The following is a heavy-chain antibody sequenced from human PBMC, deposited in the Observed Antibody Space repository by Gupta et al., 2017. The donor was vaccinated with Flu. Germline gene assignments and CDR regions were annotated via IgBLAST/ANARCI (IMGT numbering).Heavy chain of an antibody. CDR2: VYWSDDK. J-gene: IGHJ5*01. CDR3: VQTTDFFYFDF. CDR1: SVTGLGMG. Sequence: SVTGLGMGVGWIRQPPGKAPQWIALVYWSDDKRDRPSLEQRLTITRETSRNQVALKLNDLEPADTATYFWVQTTDFFYFDFWGQLALVTVSS. D-gene: IGHD3-3*01. V-gene: IGHV2-5*01.